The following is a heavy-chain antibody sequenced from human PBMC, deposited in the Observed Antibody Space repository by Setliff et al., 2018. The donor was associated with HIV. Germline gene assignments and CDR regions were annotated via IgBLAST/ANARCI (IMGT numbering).Heavy chain of an antibody. CDR1: GDSISSGSYF. D-gene: IGHD1-1*01. Sequence: SETLSLTCSVSGDSISSGSYFWGWIRQTPGKGLEWIGDIYYTGFAYYNPSLKSRVTISLDTSKTHFFLNLTSVTDADTAVYFCTREGRGDPAMATTRIDYWGQGKLVTVSS. V-gene: IGHV4-39*02. CDR3: TREGRGDPAMATTRIDY. CDR2: IYYTGFA. J-gene: IGHJ4*02.